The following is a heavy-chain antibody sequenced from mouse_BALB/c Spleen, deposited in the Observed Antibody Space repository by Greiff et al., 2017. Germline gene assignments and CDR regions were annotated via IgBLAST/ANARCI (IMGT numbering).Heavy chain of an antibody. V-gene: IGHV5-17*02. J-gene: IGHJ2*01. Sequence: DVQLVESGGGLVQPGGSRKLSCAASGFTFSSFGMHWVRQAPEKGLEWVAYISSGSSTIYYADTVKGRFTISRDNPKNTLFLQMTSLRSEDTAMYYCARDTTVVGFDYWGQGTTLTVSS. CDR2: ISSGSSTI. CDR3: ARDTTVVGFDY. D-gene: IGHD1-1*01. CDR1: GFTFSSFG.